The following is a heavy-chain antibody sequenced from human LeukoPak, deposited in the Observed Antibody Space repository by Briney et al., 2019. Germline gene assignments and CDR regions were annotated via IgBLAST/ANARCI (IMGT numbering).Heavy chain of an antibody. CDR3: AKVYTTGWSYFDY. J-gene: IGHJ4*02. CDR1: GFTFRTFA. CDR2: FSDNSGST. V-gene: IGHV3-23*01. Sequence: GASLRLSCAASGFTFRTFAMSWVRQAPGKGLEWVSGFSDNSGSTYYADSVKGRFTISRGNSKDTLYLQMDGLRAEDTAIYYCAKVYTTGWSYFDYWGRGILVTVSS. D-gene: IGHD6-19*01.